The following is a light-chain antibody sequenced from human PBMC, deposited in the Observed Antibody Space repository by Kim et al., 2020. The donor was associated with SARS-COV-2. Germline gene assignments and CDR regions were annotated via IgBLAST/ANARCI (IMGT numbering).Light chain of an antibody. Sequence: ELTQPPSASGTPGQRVTISCSGSSSNIGSNTVNWYQQLPGTAPKLLIYSNNQRPSGVPDRFSGSKSGTSASLAISGLQSEDEADYYCAAWDDSLNGQVFGGGTQVTVL. CDR2: SNN. J-gene: IGLJ3*02. CDR3: AAWDDSLNGQV. V-gene: IGLV1-44*01. CDR1: SSNIGSNT.